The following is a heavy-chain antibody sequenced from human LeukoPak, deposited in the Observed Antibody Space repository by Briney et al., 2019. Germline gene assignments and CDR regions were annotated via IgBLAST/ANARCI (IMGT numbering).Heavy chain of an antibody. Sequence: SETLSLTCTVSGGSISSSSYYWGWIRQPPGKGLEWIGSIYYSGSTYYNPSLKSRVTISVDTSKNQFSLKLSSVTAADTAVYYCARDKYSSGSHPWGQGTLVTVSS. CDR3: ARDKYSSGSHP. J-gene: IGHJ5*02. CDR2: IYYSGST. V-gene: IGHV4-39*07. CDR1: GGSISSSSYY. D-gene: IGHD6-19*01.